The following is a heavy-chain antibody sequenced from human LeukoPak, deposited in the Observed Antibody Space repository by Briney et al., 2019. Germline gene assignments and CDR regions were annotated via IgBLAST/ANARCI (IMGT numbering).Heavy chain of an antibody. V-gene: IGHV4-61*02. Sequence: PSETLSLTCTVSGGSISSSSYYWGWIRQPAGKGLEWIGRIYTSGSTNYNPSLKSRVTISVDTSKNQFSLKLSSVTAADTAVYYCARGRGYCSSTSCARPLDYWGQGTLVTVSS. J-gene: IGHJ4*02. CDR1: GGSISSSSYY. CDR3: ARGRGYCSSTSCARPLDY. CDR2: IYTSGST. D-gene: IGHD2-2*01.